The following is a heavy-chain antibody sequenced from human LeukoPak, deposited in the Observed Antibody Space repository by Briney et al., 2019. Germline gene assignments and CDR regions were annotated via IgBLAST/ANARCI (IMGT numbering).Heavy chain of an antibody. CDR3: ARVEQLVLLRYYYYDMDV. CDR1: GFTFSSYW. V-gene: IGHV3-7*01. CDR2: INQDGSEK. D-gene: IGHD6-6*01. Sequence: GGSLRLSCAASGFTFSSYWMSWVRQAPGKGLEWVANINQDGSEKYYVDSVKGRFTISRDNAKNSPYLQMNSLRAEDTAVYYCARVEQLVLLRYYYYDMDVWGKGTTVTVSS. J-gene: IGHJ6*03.